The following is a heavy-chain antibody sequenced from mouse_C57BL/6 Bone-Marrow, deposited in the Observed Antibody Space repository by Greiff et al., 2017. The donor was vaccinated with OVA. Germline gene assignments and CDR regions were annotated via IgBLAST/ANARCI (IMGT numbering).Heavy chain of an antibody. D-gene: IGHD2-4*01. J-gene: IGHJ3*01. V-gene: IGHV14-4*01. Sequence: EVQLQQSGAELVRPGASVKLSCTASGFNIKDDYMHWVKQRPEQGLEWIGWIDPENGDTEYAPKFQGKATITADTSSNTAYLQLSSLTSEDTAVYYCTACDCLAWFAYGGQGTLVTVSA. CDR1: GFNIKDDY. CDR3: TACDCLAWFAY. CDR2: IDPENGDT.